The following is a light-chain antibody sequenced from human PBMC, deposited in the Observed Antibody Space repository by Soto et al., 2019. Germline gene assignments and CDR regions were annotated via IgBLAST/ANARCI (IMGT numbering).Light chain of an antibody. J-gene: IGKJ1*01. CDR1: QSVSSY. V-gene: IGKV3-11*01. CDR2: DAS. Sequence: EIVLIQSPSTLSLSPGERATLSCRASQSVSSYLAWYQQKPGQAPRLLIYDASNRATGIPARFSGSGSGTDFTLTISSLEPEDFAVYYCQQRSNWPPWTFGQGTRWISN. CDR3: QQRSNWPPWT.